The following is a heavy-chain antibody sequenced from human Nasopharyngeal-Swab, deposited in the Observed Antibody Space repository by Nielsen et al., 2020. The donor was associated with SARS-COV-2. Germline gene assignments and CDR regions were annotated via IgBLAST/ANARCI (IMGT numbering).Heavy chain of an antibody. Sequence: GESLKSSGAASGFTFRSFGMHRGRQAPGKGLEWVAFIAHDASNEYYGDSVKGRFSISRDSSKNTLYLQMDSLRGEDTAVYYCARDAPAHYGAFYWGRGTLVTVSS. J-gene: IGHJ4*02. V-gene: IGHV3-30*03. CDR1: GFTFRSFG. CDR2: IAHDASNE. CDR3: ARDAPAHYGAFY. D-gene: IGHD4-17*01.